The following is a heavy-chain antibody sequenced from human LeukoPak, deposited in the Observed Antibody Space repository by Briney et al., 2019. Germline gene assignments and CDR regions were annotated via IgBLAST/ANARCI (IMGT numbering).Heavy chain of an antibody. CDR2: INHSGST. D-gene: IGHD5-18*01. J-gene: IGHJ4*02. CDR1: GGSFSGYY. V-gene: IGHV4-34*01. Sequence: PSETLSLTCAVYGGSFSGYYWSWIRQPPGKVLEWIGEINHSGSTNYNPSLKSRVTTSVDTSKNQFSLKLSSVTAADTAVYYCARGRGYSTPKTGWGQGTLVTVSS. CDR3: ARGRGYSTPKTG.